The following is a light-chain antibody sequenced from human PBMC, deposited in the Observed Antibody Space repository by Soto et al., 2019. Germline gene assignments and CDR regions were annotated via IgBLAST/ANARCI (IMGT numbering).Light chain of an antibody. V-gene: IGKV3-15*01. Sequence: MTHSPSTLSVYTGERATLSCRASQSVSSNLAWYQQKPGQAPRLLIYGASTRATGIPARFSGSGSGTEFTLTISSLQSEDFAVYYCQQYNNWLRTFGQGTRLEI. CDR3: QQYNNWLRT. CDR2: GAS. CDR1: QSVSSN. J-gene: IGKJ5*01.